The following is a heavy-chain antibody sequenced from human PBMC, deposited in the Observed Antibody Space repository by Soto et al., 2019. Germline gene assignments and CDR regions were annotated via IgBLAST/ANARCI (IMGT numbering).Heavy chain of an antibody. Sequence: GASVKVSCKVSGYTLTELSMHWVRQAPGKGLEWMGGFDPEDGETIYAQKFQGRVTMTEDTSTDTAYMELSSLSSEDTAVYYCATDFKRRGGSDYYYWGQGTLVTVS. CDR3: ATDFKRRGGSDYYY. CDR1: GYTLTELS. D-gene: IGHD1-26*01. CDR2: FDPEDGET. J-gene: IGHJ4*02. V-gene: IGHV1-24*01.